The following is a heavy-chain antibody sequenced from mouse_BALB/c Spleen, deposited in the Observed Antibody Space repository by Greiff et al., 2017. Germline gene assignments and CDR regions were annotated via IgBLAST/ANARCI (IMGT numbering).Heavy chain of an antibody. CDR3: ARRYDYDGREYAMDY. Sequence: EVQGVESGGGLVKPGGSLKLSCAASGFTFSSYAMSWVRQTPEKRLEWVATISSGGSYTYYPDSVKGRFTISRDNAKNTLYLQMSSLRSEDTAMYYCARRYDYDGREYAMDYWGQGTSVTVSS. CDR2: ISSGGSYT. CDR1: GFTFSSYA. D-gene: IGHD2-4*01. J-gene: IGHJ4*01. V-gene: IGHV5-9-3*01.